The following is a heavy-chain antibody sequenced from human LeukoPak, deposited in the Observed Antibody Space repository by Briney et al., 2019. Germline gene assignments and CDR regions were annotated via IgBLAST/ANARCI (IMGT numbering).Heavy chain of an antibody. V-gene: IGHV4-61*02. CDR2: IYTSGST. J-gene: IGHJ4*02. CDR1: GGSISSGSYY. D-gene: IGHD4-11*01. CDR3: ARSTVLSFDY. Sequence: SQTLSLTCTVSGGSISSGSYYWSWIRQPAGKGLEWIGRIYTSGSTNYNPSLKSRVTISVDTSKNQFSLKLSSVTAADTAVYYCARSTVLSFDYWGQGTLVTVSS.